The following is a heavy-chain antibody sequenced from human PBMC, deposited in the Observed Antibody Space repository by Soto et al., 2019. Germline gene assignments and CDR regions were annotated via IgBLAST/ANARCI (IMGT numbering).Heavy chain of an antibody. CDR3: AKGRQSSSWNVISYFYKGMDV. V-gene: IGHV3-30*18. CDR1: GFTFSRYG. CDR2: ISNDGNKK. D-gene: IGHD6-13*01. J-gene: IGHJ6*02. Sequence: QVQVVESGGGVVQPGRSLRLCCAGSGFTFSRYGMHWIRQAPGKGLEWVALISNDGNKKYYEDSVKGRFTISRDNSKNTLYLQMNSLRPEDTAVYYCAKGRQSSSWNVISYFYKGMDVWGQGTTVTVSS.